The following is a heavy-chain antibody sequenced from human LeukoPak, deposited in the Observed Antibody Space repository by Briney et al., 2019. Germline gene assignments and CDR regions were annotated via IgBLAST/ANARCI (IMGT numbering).Heavy chain of an antibody. CDR3: AKAFDRLPPPVEWAGTDY. Sequence: GGSLTLSCAASGFTFTNYAMSWVRQAPAKGLEWISAISGSGGSTYYSDSVKGRFTISRDNSKNTLYLQMNSLRAEDTAVYYCAKAFDRLPPPVEWAGTDYWGQGTLVTVSS. J-gene: IGHJ4*02. D-gene: IGHD6-19*01. V-gene: IGHV3-23*01. CDR1: GFTFTNYA. CDR2: ISGSGGST.